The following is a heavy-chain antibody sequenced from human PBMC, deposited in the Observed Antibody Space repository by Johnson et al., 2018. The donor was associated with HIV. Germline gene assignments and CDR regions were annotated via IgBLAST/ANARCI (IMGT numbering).Heavy chain of an antibody. Sequence: QVQLVESGGGVVQPGRSLRLSCAASGFTFSTYGMHWVRQAPGKGLEWVAVMWYDGSNKYYADSVKGRFTISRDNSKNTLYLQMGSLRAEDMAVYYCARAGPAESGTARVAFDIWGQGTMVTVSS. CDR1: GFTFSTYG. CDR2: MWYDGSNK. J-gene: IGHJ3*02. CDR3: ARAGPAESGTARVAFDI. D-gene: IGHD5-18*01. V-gene: IGHV3-33*01.